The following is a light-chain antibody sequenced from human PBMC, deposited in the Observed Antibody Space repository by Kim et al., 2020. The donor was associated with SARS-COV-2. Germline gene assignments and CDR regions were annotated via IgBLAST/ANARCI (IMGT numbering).Light chain of an antibody. CDR2: GAS. CDR1: QGITNH. J-gene: IGKJ4*01. CDR3: QNYDKLPEIS. Sequence: DTQMTQSPSSLSASVGDRVTITCRASQGITNHLAWYQQKAGEVPKLLIYGASTLQSGVPSRFSGSGSGTEFSLSITSLQPEDVATYYCQNYDKLPEISFGGGNKGDIK. V-gene: IGKV1-27*01.